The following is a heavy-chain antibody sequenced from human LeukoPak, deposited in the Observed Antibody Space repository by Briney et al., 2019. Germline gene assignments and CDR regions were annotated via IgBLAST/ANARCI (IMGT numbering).Heavy chain of an antibody. CDR1: GFTFSSYS. J-gene: IGHJ4*02. D-gene: IGHD6-19*01. CDR3: ARESRYSSGWYDY. Sequence: GGSLRLSCAASGFTFSSYSMNWVRQAPGKGLEWVSYISSSSSTIYYAVSVKGRFTISRDNAKNSLYLQMNSLRAEDTAVYYCARESRYSSGWYDYWGQGTLVTVSS. CDR2: ISSSSSTI. V-gene: IGHV3-48*01.